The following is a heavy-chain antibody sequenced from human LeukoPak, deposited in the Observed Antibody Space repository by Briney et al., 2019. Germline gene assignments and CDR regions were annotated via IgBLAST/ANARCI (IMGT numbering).Heavy chain of an antibody. CDR1: GGSISSYY. D-gene: IGHD4-11*01. CDR2: IYYSGYT. J-gene: IGHJ5*02. V-gene: IGHV4-59*01. Sequence: SETLSLTCTVSGGSISSYYWSWIRQPPGKGLEWIGDIYYSGYTNYNPSLKSRVTISVDTSKSQFSLKLRSVAAADTAVYYCARGAEDDYLHWFDPWGQGTLVTVSS. CDR3: ARGAEDDYLHWFDP.